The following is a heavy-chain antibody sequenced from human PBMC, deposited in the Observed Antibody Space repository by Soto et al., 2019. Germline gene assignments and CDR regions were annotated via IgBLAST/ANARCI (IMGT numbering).Heavy chain of an antibody. CDR3: AKGPTIFGVIIVAEYYYGMDV. V-gene: IGHV3-23*01. D-gene: IGHD3-3*01. CDR1: GFTFSSYA. J-gene: IGHJ6*02. CDR2: ISGSGDST. Sequence: GGSLRLSCAASGFTFSSYAMSWVRLAPGKGLEWVSAISGSGDSTYYADSVKGRFTISRDNSKNTLYLQINSLRAEDTAVYYCAKGPTIFGVIIVAEYYYGMDVWGQGTTVTVSS.